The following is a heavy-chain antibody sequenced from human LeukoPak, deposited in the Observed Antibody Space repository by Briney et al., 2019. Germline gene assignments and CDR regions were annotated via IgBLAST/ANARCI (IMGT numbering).Heavy chain of an antibody. D-gene: IGHD2-15*01. CDR3: AKEILRYCSGGSCYSASGMDV. J-gene: IGHJ6*02. CDR1: GFTFSSYG. CDR2: ISYDGSNK. Sequence: GGSLRPSCAASGFTFSSYGMHWVRQAPGKGLEWVAVISYDGSNKYYADSVKGRFTISRDNSKNTLYLQMNSLRAEDTAVYYCAKEILRYCSGGSCYSASGMDVWGQGTTVTVSS. V-gene: IGHV3-30*18.